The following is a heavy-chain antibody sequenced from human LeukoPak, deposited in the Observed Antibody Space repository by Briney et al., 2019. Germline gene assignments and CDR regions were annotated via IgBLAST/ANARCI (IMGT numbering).Heavy chain of an antibody. CDR3: ARADWLTAGFYYYMDV. CDR1: GGTFSSYA. J-gene: IGHJ6*03. D-gene: IGHD3-9*01. Sequence: WASVKVSCKASGGTFSSYAISWVRQAPGQGLEWMGGIIPIFGTANYAQKFQGRVTITADKSTSTAYMELSSLRSEDTAVYYCARADWLTAGFYYYMDVWGKGTTVTVSS. CDR2: IIPIFGTA. V-gene: IGHV1-69*06.